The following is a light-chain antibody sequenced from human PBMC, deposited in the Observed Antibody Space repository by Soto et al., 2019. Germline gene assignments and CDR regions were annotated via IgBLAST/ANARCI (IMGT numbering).Light chain of an antibody. V-gene: IGKV1-39*01. CDR2: GAS. CDR3: QQSDTPPT. CDR1: QSISGS. Sequence: EIHMAQAPSSLSAAVRVIVPITRRASQSISGSLNWYQQKPGKAPKLLIYGASTLQSGVPSRFSGSGSGTDYTLTIRSLQSEDFATYYSQQSDTPPTFSEGTRLEI. J-gene: IGKJ5*01.